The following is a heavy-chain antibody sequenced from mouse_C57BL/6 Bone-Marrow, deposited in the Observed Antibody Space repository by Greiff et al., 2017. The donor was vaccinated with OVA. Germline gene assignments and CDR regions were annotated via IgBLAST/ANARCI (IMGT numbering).Heavy chain of an antibody. J-gene: IGHJ1*03. CDR3: ARDTTDWYFDV. Sequence: VQLQQSGPELVKPGASVKISCKASGYTFTDYYMNWVKQSHGKSLEWIGMIHPNSGSTNYNEKFKSKATLTVDKSSSTAYMQLSSLASEDSAVYYCARDTTDWYFDVWGTGTTGTVSS. CDR1: GYTFTDYY. V-gene: IGHV1-26*01. CDR2: IHPNSGST. D-gene: IGHD1-1*01.